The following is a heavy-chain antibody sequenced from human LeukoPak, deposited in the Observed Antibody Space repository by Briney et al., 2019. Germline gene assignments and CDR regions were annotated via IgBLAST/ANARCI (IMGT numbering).Heavy chain of an antibody. D-gene: IGHD1-1*01. CDR2: IGTGVNNV. J-gene: IGHJ4*02. V-gene: IGHV3-23*01. CDR1: GFTFSSSG. CDR3: AKTGPYSFDD. Sequence: GASLRLSCAASGFTFSSSGLGWVRHAPGKGLECVSAIGTGVNNVYYADSVKGRFTISRDNSKSTLYLQMNSLRAEDTAVYYCAKTGPYSFDDWGQGILVTVSS.